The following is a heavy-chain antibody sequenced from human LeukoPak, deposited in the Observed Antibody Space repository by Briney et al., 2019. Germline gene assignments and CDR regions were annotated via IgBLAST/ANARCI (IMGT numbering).Heavy chain of an antibody. CDR2: ISGSGGST. Sequence: PGGSLRLSCAASGFTFSNYAMSRVRQAPGKGLEWVSAISGSGGSTYYADSVKGRFTISRDNSKNTLYLQMNSLRAEDTAVYYCAKGALLLWFGRHAFDIWGQGTMVTVSS. J-gene: IGHJ3*02. V-gene: IGHV3-23*01. D-gene: IGHD3-10*01. CDR1: GFTFSNYA. CDR3: AKGALLLWFGRHAFDI.